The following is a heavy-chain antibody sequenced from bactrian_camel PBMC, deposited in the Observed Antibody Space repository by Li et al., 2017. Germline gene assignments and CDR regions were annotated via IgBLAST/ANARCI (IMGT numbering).Heavy chain of an antibody. Sequence: VQLVESGGGLVQPGGSLRLSCAASGLTFSSHWIHWVRQAPRKGLEWVSYVSRDGRTRYADSVKGRATISRDSAKNTLYLQMDSLQTEDTVVYYCAKGMAGTFREKGQGTQVTVS. V-gene: IGHV3S1*01. CDR1: GLTFSSHW. J-gene: IGHJ4*01. D-gene: IGHD6*01. CDR2: VSRDGRT.